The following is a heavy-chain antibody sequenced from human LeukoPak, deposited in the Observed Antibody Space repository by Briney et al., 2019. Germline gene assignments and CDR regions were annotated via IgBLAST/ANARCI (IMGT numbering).Heavy chain of an antibody. CDR3: AKAAMVRGVIITYYFDY. D-gene: IGHD3-10*01. V-gene: IGHV3-23*01. Sequence: PGGSLRLSCAASGFTFSSYAMSWVRQAPGKGLEWVSAISGSGGSTYYADSVKGRFTISRDNSKNTLYLQMNSLRAEDTAVYYCAKAAMVRGVIITYYFDYWGQGTLVTVSS. J-gene: IGHJ4*02. CDR1: GFTFSSYA. CDR2: ISGSGGST.